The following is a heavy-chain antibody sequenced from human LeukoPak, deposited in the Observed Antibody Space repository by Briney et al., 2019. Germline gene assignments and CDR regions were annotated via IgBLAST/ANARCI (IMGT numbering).Heavy chain of an antibody. V-gene: IGHV1-2*02. CDR3: ARDLAAVAGAYY. CDR2: INPNSGGT. CDR1: GYTFTGYY. D-gene: IGHD6-19*01. J-gene: IGHJ4*02. Sequence: APVKVSCKASGYTFTGYYMHWVRQAPGQGLEWMGWINPNSGGTNYAQKFQGRVTMTRDTSISTADMELSRLRSDDTAVYYCARDLAAVAGAYYWGQGNLVTVSS.